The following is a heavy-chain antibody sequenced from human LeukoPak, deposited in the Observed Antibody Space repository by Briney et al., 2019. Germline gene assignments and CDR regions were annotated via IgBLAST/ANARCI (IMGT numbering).Heavy chain of an antibody. Sequence: GGSLRLSCAASGFTFSDYEINWVRQAPGKGLGWVSCISTSGSTTYYADSVKGRFTISRDNAKNSLFLQMNTLTAEDTAVYYCARGALRVFDYWGQGTPVTVSS. CDR1: GFTFSDYE. CDR2: ISTSGSTT. J-gene: IGHJ4*02. CDR3: ARGALRVFDY. V-gene: IGHV3-48*03. D-gene: IGHD4/OR15-4a*01.